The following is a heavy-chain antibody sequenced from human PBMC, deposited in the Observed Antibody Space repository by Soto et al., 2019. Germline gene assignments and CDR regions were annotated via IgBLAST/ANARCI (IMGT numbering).Heavy chain of an antibody. CDR1: GGTFSRYA. Sequence: SVKVSCKASGGTFSRYALNWVRQAPGQGPEWMGGIVPMFGKANYAQKFQGRVTITADESTSTAYMELSSLRSEDTAMYYCTRGLDYDSSAFYFFFWGQGTMVTVSS. J-gene: IGHJ4*02. D-gene: IGHD3-22*01. CDR2: IVPMFGKA. V-gene: IGHV1-69*13. CDR3: TRGLDYDSSAFYFFF.